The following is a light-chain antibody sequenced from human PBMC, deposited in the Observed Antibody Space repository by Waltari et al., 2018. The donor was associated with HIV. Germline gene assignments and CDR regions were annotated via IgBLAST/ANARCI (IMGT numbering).Light chain of an antibody. CDR3: CSYAGSYTWV. J-gene: IGLJ3*02. V-gene: IGLV2-11*01. CDR2: DVS. Sequence: QSALTQPRSVSGSPGQSVTISCTGPSSDVGGYHYVSWYQQHPGTAPKLMIYDVSKRPSGVPDRFSGSKSGNTASLTISELQAEDEADYYCCSYAGSYTWVFGGGTKLTVL. CDR1: SSDVGGYHY.